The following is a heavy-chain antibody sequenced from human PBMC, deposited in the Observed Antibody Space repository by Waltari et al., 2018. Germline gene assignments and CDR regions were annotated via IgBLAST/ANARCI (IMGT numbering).Heavy chain of an antibody. CDR3: ARALPQYYDFWSGTALYFDY. CDR2: INHRGNT. V-gene: IGHV4-34*01. CDR1: GGSFSGYY. D-gene: IGHD3-3*01. J-gene: IGHJ4*02. Sequence: QVQLQQWGAGLLKPSETLSLTCAVYGGSFSGYYWSWIRQPPGKGLGWIGEINHRGNTNYNPSLKSRVTISVDTSKNQFSLKLSSVTAADTAVYYCARALPQYYDFWSGTALYFDYWGQGTLVTVSS.